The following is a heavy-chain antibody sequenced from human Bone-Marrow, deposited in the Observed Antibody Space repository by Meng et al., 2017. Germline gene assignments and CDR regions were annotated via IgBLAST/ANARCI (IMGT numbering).Heavy chain of an antibody. CDR1: GFTFDDYG. J-gene: IGHJ6*02. CDR3: ARKSDYDFWSGYYYYYYGMDV. D-gene: IGHD3-3*01. Sequence: GGSLRLSCAASGFTFDDYGMSWVRQAPGKGLEWVSYISSSGSTIYYADSVKGRFTISRDNAKNSLYLQMNSLRAEDTAVYYCARKSDYDFWSGYYYYYYGMDVWGQGTTVTVSS. CDR2: ISSSGSTI. V-gene: IGHV3-48*04.